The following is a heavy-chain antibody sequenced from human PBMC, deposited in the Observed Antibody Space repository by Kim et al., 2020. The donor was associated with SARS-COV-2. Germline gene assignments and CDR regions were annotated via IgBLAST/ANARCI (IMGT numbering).Heavy chain of an antibody. D-gene: IGHD3-16*01. CDR3: ARGGGLYGHQTDY. J-gene: IGHJ4*02. Sequence: DSGKGRFTISRDNSKNSLYLQMTSLRAEDTAVYYCARGGGLYGHQTDYWGQGTLVTVSS. V-gene: IGHV3-7*01.